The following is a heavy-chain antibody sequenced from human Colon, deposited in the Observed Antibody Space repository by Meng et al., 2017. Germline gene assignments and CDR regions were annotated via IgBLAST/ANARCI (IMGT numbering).Heavy chain of an antibody. CDR2: IDHFGIS. CDR3: ATGLRHGDWFDP. D-gene: IGHD4-17*01. CDR1: GGSFSGFY. J-gene: IGHJ5*02. Sequence: QVQIQQGCAGLLKPSETLPLTCAVSGGSFSGFYWSWIRQPPGKGLEWIGEIDHFGISNYNSSLKGRLTMSVDTSKKQISLTLTSVTAADTAVYYCATGLRHGDWFDPWGPGTLVTVSS. V-gene: IGHV4-34*02.